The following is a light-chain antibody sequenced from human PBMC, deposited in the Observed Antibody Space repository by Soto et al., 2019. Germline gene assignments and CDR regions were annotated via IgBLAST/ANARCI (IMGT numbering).Light chain of an antibody. V-gene: IGKV4-1*01. CDR2: WAS. CDR1: QSVLYGTNNNNY. Sequence: DFVMTQSPDSLAVSLGERATINCKSSQSVLYGTNNNNYLSWYQQKPGQPPKLLIYWASTRESGVPDRFSGSGSWTDFTLTISSLRAEDVSVYYCHQYINAPWTFGQGTKVEIK. J-gene: IGKJ1*01. CDR3: HQYINAPWT.